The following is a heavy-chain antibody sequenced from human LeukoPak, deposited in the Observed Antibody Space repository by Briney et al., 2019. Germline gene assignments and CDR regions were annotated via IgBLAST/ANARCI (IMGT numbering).Heavy chain of an antibody. J-gene: IGHJ4*02. CDR1: GYTFTSYC. V-gene: IGHV1-2*02. D-gene: IGHD5-12*01. CDR3: ARGPRYGESGYDLGPY. CDR2: INPNSGGS. Sequence: ASVKVSCKASGYTFTSYCIHWMRQAPGQGLEWVGWINPNSGGSHYARRFQGRVTMTSDTSINTGYMELTSLTTDDTAVYYCARGPRYGESGYDLGPYWGQGTLVTVSS.